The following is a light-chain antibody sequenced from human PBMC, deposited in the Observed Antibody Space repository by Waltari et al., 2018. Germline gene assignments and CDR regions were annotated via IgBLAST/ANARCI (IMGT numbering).Light chain of an antibody. CDR3: SSYTTSATWV. J-gene: IGLJ3*02. CDR2: EVT. V-gene: IGLV2-18*02. CDR1: DSDVGFYNR. Sequence: QSALTQPPSVSGSPGQSVTLSCAGTDSDVGFYNRVSWYQQPPGTAPKLIIYEVTNRPSGVPDRFSRSKSGNTASLTISGLQTEDEADYYCSSYTTSATWVFGGGTKLTVL.